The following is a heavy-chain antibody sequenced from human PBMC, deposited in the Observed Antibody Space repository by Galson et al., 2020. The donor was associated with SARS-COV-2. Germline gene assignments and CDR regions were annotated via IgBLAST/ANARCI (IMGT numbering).Heavy chain of an antibody. J-gene: IGHJ6*03. CDR1: GFTFSDYY. V-gene: IGHV3-11*01. Sequence: GGSLRLSCTASGFTFSDYYMNWIRQAPGKGLEWISYISTRISTIYYADSVKGRFTISRDNAKNSLYLQMNSLTADDTAVYYCARDGSVVGATGAHYSYYYMDVWGKGTTVTVSS. CDR3: ARDGSVVGATGAHYSYYYMDV. CDR2: ISTRISTI. D-gene: IGHD1-26*01.